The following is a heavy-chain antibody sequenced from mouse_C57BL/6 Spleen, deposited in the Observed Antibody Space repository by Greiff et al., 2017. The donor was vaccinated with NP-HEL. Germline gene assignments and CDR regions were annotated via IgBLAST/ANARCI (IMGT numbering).Heavy chain of an antibody. CDR3: ARYDVHLRLRHPYYFGD. D-gene: IGHD1-2*01. CDR1: GYTFTDYA. CDR2: ISTYCGNA. V-gene: IGHV1-67*01. J-gene: IGHJ2*01. Sequence: QVQLQQSGPGLVRPGVSVKISCTGSGYTFTDYAMHWVKQSPAKSLEWIGVISTYCGNASYNQMFKDKATMTVDKSSSTAYMELAILTSEDSAVYYCARYDVHLRLRHPYYFGDWGKGTTLTVAS.